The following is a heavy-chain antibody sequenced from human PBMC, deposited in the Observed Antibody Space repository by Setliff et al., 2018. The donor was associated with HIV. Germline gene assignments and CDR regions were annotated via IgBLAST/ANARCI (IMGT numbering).Heavy chain of an antibody. V-gene: IGHV4-59*01. D-gene: IGHD4-17*01. Sequence: PSETLSLTCTVSGGSISSYFWTWIRQSPEKGLEWIGYIYYTGSTNYNPSLKSRLTISVDTSKNQFSLKLRSVTAADTAVYYCARDPPGYGDSNDYWGQGTLVTVSS. CDR2: IYYTGST. CDR1: GGSISSYF. CDR3: ARDPPGYGDSNDY. J-gene: IGHJ4*02.